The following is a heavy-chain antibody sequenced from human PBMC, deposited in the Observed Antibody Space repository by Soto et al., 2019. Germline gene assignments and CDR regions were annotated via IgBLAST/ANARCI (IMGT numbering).Heavy chain of an antibody. V-gene: IGHV1-8*01. CDR2: MNPNSGNT. J-gene: IGHJ5*02. CDR1: GYTFTSYD. D-gene: IGHD1-26*01. Sequence: KVSCKASGYTFTSYDINWVRQATGQGLEWMGWMNPNSGNTGYAQKFQGRVTMTRNTSISTAYMELSSLRSEDTAVYYCASSFPGDRELLSGPWGQGTLVTVSS. CDR3: ASSFPGDRELLSGP.